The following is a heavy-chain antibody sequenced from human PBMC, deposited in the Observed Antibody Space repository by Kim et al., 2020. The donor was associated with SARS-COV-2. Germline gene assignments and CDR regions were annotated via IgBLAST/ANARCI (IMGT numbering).Heavy chain of an antibody. D-gene: IGHD3-9*01. CDR2: T. J-gene: IGHJ5*02. CDR3: ARHILANNWFDP. Sequence: TYYDPSLKPRVTISVDTSKNQFSLKLSSVAAPATAVYYCARHILANNWFDPWGQGALVTVSS. V-gene: IGHV4-39*01.